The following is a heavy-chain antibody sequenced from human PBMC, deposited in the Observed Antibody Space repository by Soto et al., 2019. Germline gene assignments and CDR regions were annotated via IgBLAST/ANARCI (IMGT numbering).Heavy chain of an antibody. CDR2: IFTRDSET. D-gene: IGHD3-10*01. V-gene: IGHV5-51*01. CDR3: ARGYFDSGHGYDL. Sequence: GESLKISCKGPGHLFNNHWIGWVRQTPGKGLEWMGLIFTRDSETKISPSFQGHVSFSVDNSINTVYLQWTSLKTTDTGIYFCARGYFDSGHGYDLWGQGTLVTVSS. CDR1: GHLFNNHW. J-gene: IGHJ5*02.